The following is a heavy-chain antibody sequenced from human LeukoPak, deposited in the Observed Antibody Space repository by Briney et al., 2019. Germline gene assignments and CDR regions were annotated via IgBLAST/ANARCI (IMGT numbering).Heavy chain of an antibody. D-gene: IGHD5-18*01. CDR2: INHSGST. CDR3: ARGGRIQLWSR. J-gene: IGHJ4*02. V-gene: IGHV4-34*01. CDR1: GGSFSGYY. Sequence: KPSETLSLTCAVYGGSFSGYYWSWIRQPPGKGLEWIGEINHSGSTNYNPSLKSRVTISVDTSKNQFSLKLSSVTAADTAVYYCARGGRIQLWSRRGQGTLVTVSS.